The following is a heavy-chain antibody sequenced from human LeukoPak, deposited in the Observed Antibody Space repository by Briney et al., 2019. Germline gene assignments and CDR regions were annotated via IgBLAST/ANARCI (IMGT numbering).Heavy chain of an antibody. V-gene: IGHV3-20*01. CDR2: INWNGGST. CDR3: ARVSCSSTSCPLDY. D-gene: IGHD2-2*01. Sequence: GSLRLSCAASGFTFSDYYMSWIRQAPGKGLEWVSGINWNGGSTGYADSVKGRFTISRDNAKNSLYLQMNSLRAEDTALYHCARVSCSSTSCPLDYWGQGTLVTVSS. CDR1: GFTFSDYY. J-gene: IGHJ4*02.